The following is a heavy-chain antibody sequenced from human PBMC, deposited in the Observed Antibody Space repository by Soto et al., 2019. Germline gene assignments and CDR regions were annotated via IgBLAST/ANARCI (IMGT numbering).Heavy chain of an antibody. D-gene: IGHD2-15*01. Sequence: GGSLILSCAASGFTFDAYAMHWVLQAPGKGLEWVSGISWNSGSIGYADSVKGRFTISRDNAKNSLYLQMNSLRAEDTAVYFCAKVDCSVVSFSFSSFDIWGQEIMVT. J-gene: IGHJ3*02. CDR2: ISWNSGSI. CDR3: AKVDCSVVSFSFSSFDI. CDR1: GFTFDAYA. V-gene: IGHV3-9*01.